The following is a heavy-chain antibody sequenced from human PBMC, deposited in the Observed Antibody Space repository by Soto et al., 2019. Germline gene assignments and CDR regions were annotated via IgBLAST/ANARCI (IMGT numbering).Heavy chain of an antibody. CDR3: VTGTTEDYYYMDV. D-gene: IGHD4-17*01. Sequence: SETLSLTCTVSGGSIRSGGYYWSWIRQHPGKGLEWIGYIYYSGSTYYNPSLKSRVTISVDTSKNQFSLKLSSVTAADTAVYYCVTGTTEDYYYMDVWGKGTTVTVSS. V-gene: IGHV4-31*03. CDR1: GGSIRSGGYY. J-gene: IGHJ6*03. CDR2: IYYSGST.